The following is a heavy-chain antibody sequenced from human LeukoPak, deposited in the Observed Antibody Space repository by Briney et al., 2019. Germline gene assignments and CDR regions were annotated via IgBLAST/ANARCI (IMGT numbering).Heavy chain of an antibody. CDR1: GFTFDDYG. D-gene: IGHD2-2*01. Sequence: GGSLRLSCAASGFTFDDYGMSWVRQAPGKGLEWVSAISGSGGSTYYADSVKGRFTISRDNSKNTLYLQMNSLRAEDTAVYYCAKAVVVPAAIDYWGQGTLVTVSS. CDR2: ISGSGGST. V-gene: IGHV3-23*01. J-gene: IGHJ4*02. CDR3: AKAVVVPAAIDY.